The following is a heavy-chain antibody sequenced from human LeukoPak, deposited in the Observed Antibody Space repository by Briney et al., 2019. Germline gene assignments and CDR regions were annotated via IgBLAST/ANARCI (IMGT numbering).Heavy chain of an antibody. CDR2: ISYDGSNK. V-gene: IGHV3-30*04. CDR1: GFTFSSYA. Sequence: GGSLRLSCAAPGFTFSSYAMHWVRQAPGKGLEWVAVISYDGSNKYYADSVKGRFTISRDNSKNTLYLQMNSLRAEDTAVYYCVKGGRQLLLHSYGDYWGQGTLVTVSS. CDR3: VKGGRQLLLHSYGDY. J-gene: IGHJ4*02. D-gene: IGHD2-2*01.